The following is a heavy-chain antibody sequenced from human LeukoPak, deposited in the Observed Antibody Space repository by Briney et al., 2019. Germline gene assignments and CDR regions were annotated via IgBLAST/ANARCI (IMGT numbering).Heavy chain of an antibody. Sequence: ASVKVSCKASGYTFTGYYIHWVRQAPGQGLEWMGWINPNSGGTNYAQKFQGRVTMTRDTSISTAYMELSRLRSDDTAVYYCAREPPGGRDNWFDPWGQGTLVTVSS. D-gene: IGHD5-24*01. J-gene: IGHJ5*02. CDR2: INPNSGGT. CDR3: AREPPGGRDNWFDP. V-gene: IGHV1-2*02. CDR1: GYTFTGYY.